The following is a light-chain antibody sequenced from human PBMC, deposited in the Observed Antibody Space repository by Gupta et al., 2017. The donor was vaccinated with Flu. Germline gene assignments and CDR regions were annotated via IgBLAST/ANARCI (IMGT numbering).Light chain of an antibody. J-gene: IGKJ3*01. Sequence: GTPSLSPGERATLSFRASQTIKSNSLAWYQQRPGQAPRLLIYGASNWATGIPDRFSGSGSGTDFTLTISRLEPEDFAVYYCQQDGSSPLTFGHGTKVDIK. CDR2: GAS. V-gene: IGKV3-20*01. CDR1: QTIKSNS. CDR3: QQDGSSPLT.